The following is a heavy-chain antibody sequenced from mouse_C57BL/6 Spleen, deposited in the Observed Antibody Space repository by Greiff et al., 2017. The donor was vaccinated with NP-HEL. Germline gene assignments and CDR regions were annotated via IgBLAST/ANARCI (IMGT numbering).Heavy chain of an antibody. V-gene: IGHV1-55*01. Sequence: VQLQESGAELVKPGASVKMSCKASGYTFTSYWITWVKQRPGQGLEWIGDIYPGSGSTNYNEKFKSKATLTVDTSSSTAYMQLSSLTSEDSAVYYCARWGGYDVYAMDYWGQGTSVTVSS. D-gene: IGHD2-2*01. CDR1: GYTFTSYW. J-gene: IGHJ4*01. CDR2: IYPGSGST. CDR3: ARWGGYDVYAMDY.